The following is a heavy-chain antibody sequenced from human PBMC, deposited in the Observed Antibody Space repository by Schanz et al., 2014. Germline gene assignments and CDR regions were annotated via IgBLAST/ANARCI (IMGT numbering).Heavy chain of an antibody. D-gene: IGHD1-26*01. CDR1: RSTFSSYT. CDR3: ARGTMPGAFDI. J-gene: IGHJ3*02. CDR2: FIPILDVE. V-gene: IGHV1-69*02. Sequence: QVQLVQSGAEVKKPGSSVKVSCKASRSTFSSYTISWVRQARGQGLEWVGRFIPILDVENYAQQFQGRVTFTADKTTSTAYMEQSSLRYEDAALYYCARGTMPGAFDIWGQGTMVTVSS.